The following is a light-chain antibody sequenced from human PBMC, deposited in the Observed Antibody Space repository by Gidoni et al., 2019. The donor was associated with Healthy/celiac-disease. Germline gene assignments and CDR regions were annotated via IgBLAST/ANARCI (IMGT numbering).Light chain of an antibody. CDR3: QQYGSAPQT. CDR2: GAS. J-gene: IGKJ1*01. CDR1: QSVRSSN. Sequence: EIVLTQSPGTLSLSPGERATLSCRASQSVRSSNLAWYQQKPGQAPRLLIYGASSRATGIPDRFSGSGSGTGFTLTISRLEPEDFAVYYCQQYGSAPQTFXQXTRVEIK. V-gene: IGKV3-20*01.